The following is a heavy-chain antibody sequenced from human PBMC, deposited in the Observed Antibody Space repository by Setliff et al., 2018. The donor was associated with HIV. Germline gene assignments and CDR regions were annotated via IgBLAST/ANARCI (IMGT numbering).Heavy chain of an antibody. CDR1: GFTSSSYG. CDR2: IRYDGSYR. V-gene: IGHV3-30*02. J-gene: IGHJ3*02. CDR3: AKMHTAMDPDTFDI. Sequence: GGSLRLSCAASGFTSSSYGMHWVRQAPGKGLEWVAFIRYDGSYRYYVDSVKGRFTISRDNSKNTMFLQMNSLRVEDTAIYYCAKMHTAMDPDTFDIWGQGTMVTVSS. D-gene: IGHD5-18*01.